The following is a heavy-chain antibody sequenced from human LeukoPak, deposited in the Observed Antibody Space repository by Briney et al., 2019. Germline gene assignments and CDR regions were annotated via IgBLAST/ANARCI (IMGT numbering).Heavy chain of an antibody. V-gene: IGHV3-30*04. CDR3: ARSGSYVWGSYRSDAFDI. CDR1: GFTFSSYA. J-gene: IGHJ3*02. Sequence: PGGSLRLSCAASGFTFSSYAMHWVRQAPGKGLEWVAVISYDGSNKYYADSVKGRFTISRDNSKNTLYLQMNSLRAEDTAVYYCARSGSYVWGSYRSDAFDIWGQGTMVTVSS. CDR2: ISYDGSNK. D-gene: IGHD3-16*02.